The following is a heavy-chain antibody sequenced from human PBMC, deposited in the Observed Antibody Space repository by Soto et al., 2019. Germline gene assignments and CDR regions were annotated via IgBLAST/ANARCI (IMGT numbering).Heavy chain of an antibody. CDR1: GFTFSSYA. D-gene: IGHD1-1*01. CDR3: AKRPPRAGTPQNDAFDI. Sequence: GGSLRLSCAASGFTFSSYAMSWVRQAPGKGLEWVSAISGSGGSTYYADSVKGRFTISRDNSKNTLYLQMNSLRAEDTAVYYCAKRPPRAGTPQNDAFDIWGKETMVTVSS. CDR2: ISGSGGST. V-gene: IGHV3-23*01. J-gene: IGHJ3*02.